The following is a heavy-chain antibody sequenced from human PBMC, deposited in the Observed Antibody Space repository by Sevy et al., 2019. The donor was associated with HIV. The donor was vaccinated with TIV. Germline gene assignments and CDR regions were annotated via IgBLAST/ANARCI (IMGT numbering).Heavy chain of an antibody. CDR2: VYYTGGT. J-gene: IGHJ3*01. Sequence: SETLSLTCTVSGGSINSDHWNWIRQPPGKGLEWIGYVYYTGGTNYNPSLNNRVTISVDRTKNQFSLKLTSGTAAETGVNFCAGRNDFDFWGQGTMVTVSS. CDR1: GGSINSDH. V-gene: IGHV4-59*08. CDR3: AGRNDFDF.